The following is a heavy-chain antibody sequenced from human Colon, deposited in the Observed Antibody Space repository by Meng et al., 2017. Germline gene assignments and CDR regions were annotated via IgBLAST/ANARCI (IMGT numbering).Heavy chain of an antibody. J-gene: IGHJ5*02. CDR2: IYSGGST. V-gene: IGHV3-66*02. CDR1: GFTVSSNY. CDR3: ARELMLTFDP. D-gene: IGHD3-16*01. Sequence: EGQLVESGGGLVQPGGSLRLSGSASGFTVSSNYLSWVRQAPGKGLEWVSVIYSGGSTYYADSVKGRFTISRDNSKNTLYLQMNSLRAEDTAVYYCARELMLTFDPWGQGTLVTVSS.